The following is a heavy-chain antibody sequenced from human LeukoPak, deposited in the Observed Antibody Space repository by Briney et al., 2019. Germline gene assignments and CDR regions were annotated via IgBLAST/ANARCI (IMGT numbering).Heavy chain of an antibody. Sequence: GGSLRLSCAASGFTFSSYSMNWVRQAPGKGLEWVAIISYDGSNTYYADSVKGRFTISRDNSKNTLYLQMNSLRAEDTAVYYCANENYYGSGSYADHWGQGTLVTVSS. D-gene: IGHD3-10*01. CDR1: GFTFSSYS. J-gene: IGHJ4*02. CDR3: ANENYYGSGSYADH. CDR2: ISYDGSNT. V-gene: IGHV3-30*18.